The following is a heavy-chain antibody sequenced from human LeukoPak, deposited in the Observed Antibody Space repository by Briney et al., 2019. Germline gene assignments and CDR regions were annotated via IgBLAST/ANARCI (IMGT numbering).Heavy chain of an antibody. V-gene: IGHV3-9*01. Sequence: PGGSLRLSCAASGFIFDDHGMHWVRQAPGKGLEWVSVISWSSGIIGYADSVKGRFTISRDNAKNSLDLQMESLRAEDTAVYYCAKDTGSPADAITMEDNAFDIWGQGTMVTVSS. J-gene: IGHJ3*02. CDR2: ISWSSGII. D-gene: IGHD3-3*01. CDR3: AKDTGSPADAITMEDNAFDI. CDR1: GFIFDDHG.